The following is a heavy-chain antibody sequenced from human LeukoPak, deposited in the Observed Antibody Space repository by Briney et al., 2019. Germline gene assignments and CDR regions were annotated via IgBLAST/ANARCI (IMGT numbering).Heavy chain of an antibody. D-gene: IGHD2-21*02. J-gene: IGHJ5*02. CDR2: IYYSGST. V-gene: IGHV4-30-4*02. Sequence: SETLSLTCTVSGGSIGSGDYYWSWIRQPPGKGLEWIGYIYYSGSTYYNPSLKSRVTISVDTSKNQFSLKLSSVTAADTAVYYCARDLAYCGGDCYWWFDPWGQGTLVTVSS. CDR3: ARDLAYCGGDCYWWFDP. CDR1: GGSIGSGDYY.